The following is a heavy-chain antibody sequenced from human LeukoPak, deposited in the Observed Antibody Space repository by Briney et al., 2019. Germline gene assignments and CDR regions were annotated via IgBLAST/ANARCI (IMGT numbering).Heavy chain of an antibody. CDR1: GYSISSGYY. Sequence: SETLSLTCTVSGYSISSGYYWGWIRQPPGKGLEWIGSIYYSGSTYYNPSLKSRVTVSVDTSKNQFSLKLRTVTAADTAVYYCVRRSRGGFDYWGQGTLVTVSS. J-gene: IGHJ4*02. D-gene: IGHD3-10*01. CDR2: IYYSGST. CDR3: VRRSRGGFDY. V-gene: IGHV4-38-2*02.